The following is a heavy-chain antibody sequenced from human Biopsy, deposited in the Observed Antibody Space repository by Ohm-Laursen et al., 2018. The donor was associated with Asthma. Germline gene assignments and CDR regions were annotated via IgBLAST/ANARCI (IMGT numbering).Heavy chain of an antibody. Sequence: SLRLSCTASGFTFSIYGIHWVRQAPGKGLEWVAVISYDGGNKFYGDSVKGRFTLSRDNSMKRLYLQMSSLTAEDTAVYYCASRGGDFWSGYYMDYWGQGTLVTVSS. CDR3: ASRGGDFWSGYYMDY. V-gene: IGHV3-30*03. CDR2: ISYDGGNK. J-gene: IGHJ4*02. D-gene: IGHD3-3*01. CDR1: GFTFSIYG.